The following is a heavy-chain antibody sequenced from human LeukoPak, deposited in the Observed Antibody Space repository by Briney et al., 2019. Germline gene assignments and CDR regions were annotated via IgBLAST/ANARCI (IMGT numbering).Heavy chain of an antibody. Sequence: SETLSLTCTVSGGSISSSSYYWGWIRQPPGKGLEWIGSIYYSGSTYYNPSLKSRVTISVDTSKNQFSLKLSSVTAADTAVYYCARSSGYSYGWPYYYYGMDVWGQGTTVTVSS. J-gene: IGHJ6*02. D-gene: IGHD5-18*01. CDR1: GGSISSSSYY. CDR3: ARSSGYSYGWPYYYYGMDV. CDR2: IYYSGST. V-gene: IGHV4-39*07.